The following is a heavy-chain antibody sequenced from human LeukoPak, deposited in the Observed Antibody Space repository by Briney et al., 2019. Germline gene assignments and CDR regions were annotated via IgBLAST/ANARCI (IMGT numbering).Heavy chain of an antibody. CDR1: GGTFSSYA. CDR2: IIPIFGTA. Sequence: SVKVSCKASGGTFSSYAISWVRQAPGQGLEWMGGIIPIFGTANYAQKFQGRVTITTDESTSTAYMELSSLRSDDTAVYYCARGLVRSGSYQSPFGYWGQGTLVTVSS. D-gene: IGHD3-10*01. V-gene: IGHV1-69*05. J-gene: IGHJ4*02. CDR3: ARGLVRSGSYQSPFGY.